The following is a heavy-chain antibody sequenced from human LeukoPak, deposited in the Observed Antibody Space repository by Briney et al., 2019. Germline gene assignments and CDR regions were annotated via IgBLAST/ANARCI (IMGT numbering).Heavy chain of an antibody. J-gene: IGHJ4*02. V-gene: IGHV1-18*01. Sequence: ASVKVSCKASGYTFTSYGISWVRQAPGQGLEWMGWISAYNGNTNYAQKLQGGVTMTTDTSTSTAYMELRSLRSDDTAVYYCARXPXVYXSGGSCYGDYWGQGTLVTVSS. CDR2: ISAYNGNT. CDR1: GYTFTSYG. CDR3: ARXPXVYXSGGSCYGDY. D-gene: IGHD2-15*01.